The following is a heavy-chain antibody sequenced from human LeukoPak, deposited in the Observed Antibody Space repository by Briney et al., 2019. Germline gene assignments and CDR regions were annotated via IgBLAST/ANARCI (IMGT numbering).Heavy chain of an antibody. CDR3: ARDFEEKKGLAAGGTED. Sequence: GGSLRLSCAASGFTFSNYWMIWVRQAPGKGLEWVANIKQDGSEKYYVDSVKGRFTISRDNAKNSLYLQMNSLRVEDTAVYYCARDFEEKKGLAAGGTEDWGQGTLVTVSS. V-gene: IGHV3-7*01. J-gene: IGHJ4*02. CDR2: IKQDGSEK. D-gene: IGHD6-13*01. CDR1: GFTFSNYW.